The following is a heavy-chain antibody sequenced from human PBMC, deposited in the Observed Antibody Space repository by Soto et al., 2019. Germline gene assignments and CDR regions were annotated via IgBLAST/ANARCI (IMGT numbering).Heavy chain of an antibody. CDR2: IIPIFGTA. CDR1: GGTFSSYA. D-gene: IGHD3-3*01. Sequence: SVKVSCKASGGTFSSYAISWVRQAPGQGLEWMGGIIPIFGTANYAQKFQGRVTITADESTSTAYMEPSSLRSEDTAVYYCASPQIVGVIPLGDYYYGMDVWGQGTTVTVSS. J-gene: IGHJ6*02. V-gene: IGHV1-69*13. CDR3: ASPQIVGVIPLGDYYYGMDV.